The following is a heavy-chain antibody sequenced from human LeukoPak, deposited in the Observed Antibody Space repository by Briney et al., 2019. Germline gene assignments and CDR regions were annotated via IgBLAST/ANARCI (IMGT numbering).Heavy chain of an antibody. D-gene: IGHD3-10*01. CDR1: GGSISGYY. CDR2: IYYSGST. J-gene: IGHJ4*02. Sequence: SETLSLTCTVSGGSISGYYWSWIRQPPGKGLEWIGYIYYSGSTNYNPSPKSRVTMSVDTSKNQFSLKLSSVTAADTAVYYCARDLIVPDAMTGSGSYSTDYWGQGTLVTVSS. CDR3: ARDLIVPDAMTGSGSYSTDY. V-gene: IGHV4-59*12.